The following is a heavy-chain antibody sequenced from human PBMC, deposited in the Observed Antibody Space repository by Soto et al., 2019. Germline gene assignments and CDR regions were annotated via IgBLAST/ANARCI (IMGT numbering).Heavy chain of an antibody. Sequence: GGSLRLSCAASGFTFSSYSMNWVRQAPGKGLEWVSYISSSSSTIYYADSVKGRFTISRDNAKNSLYLQMNGLRDEDTAVYYCARLGRGVIITPLDYWGQGTLVTVSS. CDR1: GFTFSSYS. J-gene: IGHJ4*02. D-gene: IGHD3-10*01. V-gene: IGHV3-48*02. CDR2: ISSSSSTI. CDR3: ARLGRGVIITPLDY.